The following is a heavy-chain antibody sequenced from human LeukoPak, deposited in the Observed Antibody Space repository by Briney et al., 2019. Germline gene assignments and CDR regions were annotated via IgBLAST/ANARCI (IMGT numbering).Heavy chain of an antibody. CDR3: AGDGDAVMVEADRLHSGLDY. J-gene: IGHJ4*02. CDR1: GFTFSSYN. Sequence: GGSLRLSCAASGFTFSSYNMNWVRQAPGMGLEWVAFISFDGSNKYYADSVKGRFTFSRDNSKNTVYLRMSSLRVEDTAVYYCAGDGDAVMVEADRLHSGLDYWGQGTLVTVSS. V-gene: IGHV3-30-3*01. D-gene: IGHD2-15*01. CDR2: ISFDGSNK.